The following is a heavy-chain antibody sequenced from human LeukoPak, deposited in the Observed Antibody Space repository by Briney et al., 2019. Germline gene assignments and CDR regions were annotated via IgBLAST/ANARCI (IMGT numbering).Heavy chain of an antibody. D-gene: IGHD2-2*01. CDR1: GFTFDDYA. V-gene: IGHV3-9*01. J-gene: IGHJ6*02. CDR2: ISWNSGSI. Sequence: QPGRSLRLSCAASGFTFDDYAMHWVRHAPGKGLEWVSGISWNSGSIGYADSVKDRFTISRDNAKNSLYLQMNSLRAEDTALYYCARSVPHYYYYGMDVWGQGTTVTVSS. CDR3: ARSVPHYYYYGMDV.